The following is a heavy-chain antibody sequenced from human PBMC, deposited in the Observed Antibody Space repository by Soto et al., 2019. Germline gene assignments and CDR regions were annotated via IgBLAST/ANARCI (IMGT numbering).Heavy chain of an antibody. Sequence: ASVKVSCKASGYTFTSYGISWVRQAPGQGLEWMGWISAYNGNTNYAQRLQGRVTMTTDTSTGTAYMELRSLRSDHTAVYYCARRVGGSRSATRDYCGQGTLVTVSS. CDR1: GYTFTSYG. J-gene: IGHJ4*02. CDR3: ARRVGGSRSATRDY. D-gene: IGHD2-15*01. CDR2: ISAYNGNT. V-gene: IGHV1-18*04.